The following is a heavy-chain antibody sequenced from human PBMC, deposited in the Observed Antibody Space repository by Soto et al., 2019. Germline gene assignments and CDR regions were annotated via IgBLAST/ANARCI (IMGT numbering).Heavy chain of an antibody. V-gene: IGHV3-33*01. Sequence: GGSLRLSCAASGFTFSSYDMHWVRQAPGKGLEWVGIIWYDGSIKYYADSVKGRFTISRDNSKNTLYLEVNSLRADDTAVNYCARDAQPQVYYASSGYPSTNVLSNNWYDPWGQGTLVTIS. CDR2: IWYDGSIK. CDR3: ARDAQPQVYYASSGYPSTNVLSNNWYDP. CDR1: GFTFSSYD. D-gene: IGHD3-22*01. J-gene: IGHJ5*02.